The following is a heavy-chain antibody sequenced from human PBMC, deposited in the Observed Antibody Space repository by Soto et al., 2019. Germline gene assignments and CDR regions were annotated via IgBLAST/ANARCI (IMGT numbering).Heavy chain of an antibody. CDR2: IFSNDEK. CDR3: ARSIAVAGPKFDY. V-gene: IGHV2-26*01. D-gene: IGHD6-19*01. J-gene: IGHJ4*02. CDR1: GFSLSNARMG. Sequence: QVTLKESGPVLVKPTETLTLTCTVSGFSLSNARMGVSWIRQPPGKALEWLAHIFSNDEKSYSTSLKSRLTXSXDXXKSQVVLTMTNMDPVDTATYYCARSIAVAGPKFDYWGQGTLVTVSS.